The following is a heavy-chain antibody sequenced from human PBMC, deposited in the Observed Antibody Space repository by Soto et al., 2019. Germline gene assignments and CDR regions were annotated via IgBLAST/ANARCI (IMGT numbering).Heavy chain of an antibody. CDR2: INSDASST. Sequence: EVQLVESGGGLVQPGGSLRLSCAASGFTFSSYWMHWVRQAPGKGLVWVSRINSDASSTSYADSVKGRFTISRDNAKNTLYLQMNRLRAEDTAVYDCVRAVLVVAAATREDAWCQGTRGTVSS. D-gene: IGHD2-15*01. J-gene: IGHJ5*02. CDR3: VRAVLVVAAATREDA. CDR1: GFTFSSYW. V-gene: IGHV3-74*01.